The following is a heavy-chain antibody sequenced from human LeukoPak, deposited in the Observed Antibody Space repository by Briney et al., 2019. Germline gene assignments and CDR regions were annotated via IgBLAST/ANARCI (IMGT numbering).Heavy chain of an antibody. V-gene: IGHV1-18*01. CDR2: ISPYNGNT. CDR1: GYTFNTFG. Sequence: ASVKVSCKPSGYTFNTFGITWVRQAPGQGLEWMGWISPYNGNTQYAQKFQGRATLTTDTSSSTAYMELRSLRYDDTAVYYCARGPHEGSGYPDHWGQGTLVTVSS. D-gene: IGHD3-22*01. CDR3: ARGPHEGSGYPDH. J-gene: IGHJ4*02.